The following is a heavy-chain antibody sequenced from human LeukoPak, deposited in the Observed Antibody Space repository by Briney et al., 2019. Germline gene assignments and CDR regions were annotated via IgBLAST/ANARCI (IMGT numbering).Heavy chain of an antibody. CDR3: ASLHYGDHFDY. Sequence: PGGSLRLSCAASGFTFSSYWMSWVRQAPGKGLEWVANIKQDGNEKYYVDSVKGRFTISRDNAKNSLYLQMNSLRAEDTAVYYCASLHYGDHFDYWGQGTLVTVSS. V-gene: IGHV3-7*01. CDR1: GFTFSSYW. D-gene: IGHD4-17*01. CDR2: IKQDGNEK. J-gene: IGHJ4*02.